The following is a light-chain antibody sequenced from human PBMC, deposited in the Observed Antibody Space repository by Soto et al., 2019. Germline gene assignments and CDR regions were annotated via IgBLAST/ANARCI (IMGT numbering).Light chain of an antibody. V-gene: IGKV1-6*01. CDR2: AAS. J-gene: IGKJ1*01. CDR1: QDIRNE. Sequence: AIQMTQSPSSLSASVGDRVTITCWASQDIRNELGWYQKKQGKAPKFLIYAASSLQSGVPSRLRGSGYGTDLTITISSMKTEDFETYYCLQEGSYTRTFGHGTKVDI. CDR3: LQEGSYTRT.